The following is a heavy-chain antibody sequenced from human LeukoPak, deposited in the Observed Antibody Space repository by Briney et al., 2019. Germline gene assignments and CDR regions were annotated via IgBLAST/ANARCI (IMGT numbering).Heavy chain of an antibody. D-gene: IGHD4-17*01. Sequence: ASVKVSCKVSGYTLTELCMHWVRQAPGKGLEWMGWINPNSGATSYTQHFQGRVTMTRDTSLNTAYMELSSLRSDDTAVYYCARGNYGDYYPFDFWGQGTLVTVSS. CDR2: INPNSGAT. V-gene: IGHV1-2*02. J-gene: IGHJ4*02. CDR3: ARGNYGDYYPFDF. CDR1: GYTLTELC.